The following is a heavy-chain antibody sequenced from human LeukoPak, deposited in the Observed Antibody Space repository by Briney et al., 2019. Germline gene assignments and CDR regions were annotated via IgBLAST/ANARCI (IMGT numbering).Heavy chain of an antibody. D-gene: IGHD3-10*01. J-gene: IGHJ4*02. CDR2: TYYRSKWYN. Sequence: SQTLSLTRAISVDSVSSNSAAWNWIRQSPSRGLEWLGRTYYRSKWYNDYAVSVKSRITINPDTSKNQFSLQLNSVPPEDTAVYYCARARLHHNYGSGTNFDYWGQGSLVTVSS. CDR3: ARARLHHNYGSGTNFDY. CDR1: VDSVSSNSAA. V-gene: IGHV6-1*01.